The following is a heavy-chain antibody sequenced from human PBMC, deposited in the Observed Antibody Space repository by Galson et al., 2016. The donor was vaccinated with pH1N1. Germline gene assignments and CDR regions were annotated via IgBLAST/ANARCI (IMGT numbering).Heavy chain of an antibody. CDR2: IYYSGST. V-gene: IGHV4-59*01. Sequence: SETLSLTCTVSGGSISSYYWSWIRQPPGKGLEWIGYIYYSGSTNYNPSLKSRVTISVDTSKNQFSLILTSVTAADTDVYYCARAMTYSSSSARLGGFDPWGQGTLVTVSS. D-gene: IGHD6-6*01. J-gene: IGHJ5*02. CDR1: GGSISSYY. CDR3: ARAMTYSSSSARLGGFDP.